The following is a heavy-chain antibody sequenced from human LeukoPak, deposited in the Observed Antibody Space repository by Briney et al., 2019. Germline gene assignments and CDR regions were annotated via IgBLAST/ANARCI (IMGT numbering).Heavy chain of an antibody. CDR3: ARDFWSGYYFDY. CDR1: GYTFTSYY. CDR2: INPHSGDT. V-gene: IGHV1-2*02. J-gene: IGHJ4*02. D-gene: IGHD3-3*01. Sequence: ASVKVSCKASGYTFTSYYMHWVRQAPGQGLEWMGWINPHSGDTNYAQKFQGRVTMTGDTSISTGYMEVSGLRSDDTAIYFCARDFWSGYYFDYWGQRTQVTVSS.